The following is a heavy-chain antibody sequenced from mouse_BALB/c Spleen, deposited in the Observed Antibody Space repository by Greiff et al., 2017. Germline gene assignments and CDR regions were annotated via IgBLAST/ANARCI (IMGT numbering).Heavy chain of an antibody. CDR3: ARVYYDYDVDY. D-gene: IGHD2-4*01. CDR2: IWSGGST. Sequence: QVQLQQSGPGLVQPSQSLSITCTVSGFSLTSYGVHWVRQSPGKGLEWLGVIWSGGSTDYNAAFISRLSISKDNSKSQVFFKMNSLQANDTAIYYCARVYYDYDVDYWGQGTSVTVSS. J-gene: IGHJ4*01. CDR1: GFSLTSYG. V-gene: IGHV2-2*02.